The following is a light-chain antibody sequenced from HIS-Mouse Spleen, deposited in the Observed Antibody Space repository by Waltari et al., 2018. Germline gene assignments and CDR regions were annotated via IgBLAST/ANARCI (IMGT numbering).Light chain of an antibody. CDR2: WAS. V-gene: IGKV4-1*01. J-gene: IGKJ2*01. CDR1: QSVLYSPNNKHY. CDR3: QQYYSTPYT. Sequence: DIVMTQSPDSLAVSLGERATINCKSSQSVLYSPNNKHYLAWYQQKPGQPPKLLIYWASTRESGVPDRFSGSGSGTDFTLTISSLQAEDVAVYYCQQYYSTPYTFGQGTKLGIK.